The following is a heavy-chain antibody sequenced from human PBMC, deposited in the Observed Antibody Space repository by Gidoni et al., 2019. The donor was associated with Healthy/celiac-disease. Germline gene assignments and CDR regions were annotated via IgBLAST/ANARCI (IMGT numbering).Heavy chain of an antibody. Sequence: QVQLVESGGGVVQPGRSLSLSCAASGFPFSSYAMHWVRQAPGKGREWVAVISYDGSKKYYADSVKGRFTISRDNSKNTLYLQRNSLRAEDTAVYYCARGNQRFWSGYYDYWGQGTLVTVSS. CDR1: GFPFSSYA. V-gene: IGHV3-30-3*01. CDR2: ISYDGSKK. J-gene: IGHJ4*02. CDR3: ARGNQRFWSGYYDY. D-gene: IGHD3-3*01.